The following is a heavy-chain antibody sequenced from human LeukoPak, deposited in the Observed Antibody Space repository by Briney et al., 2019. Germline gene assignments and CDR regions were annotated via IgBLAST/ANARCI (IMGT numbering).Heavy chain of an antibody. Sequence: GGSLRLSCAASGFTVSSNYMSWVRQAPGKGLEWVSFIYSGGSTYYADSVKGRFTISTDNSKNTLYLQMNSLRAEDTAVYYCARARSDYHYFDYWGQGTLVTVSS. J-gene: IGHJ4*02. V-gene: IGHV3-53*01. CDR2: IYSGGST. CDR1: GFTVSSNY. CDR3: ARARSDYHYFDY. D-gene: IGHD4-17*01.